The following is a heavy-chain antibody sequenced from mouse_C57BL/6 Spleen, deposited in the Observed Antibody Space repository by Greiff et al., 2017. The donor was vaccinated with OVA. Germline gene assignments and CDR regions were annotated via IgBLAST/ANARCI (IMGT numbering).Heavy chain of an antibody. D-gene: IGHD1-1*01. CDR3: ARRDYYGSSDRGYAMDY. CDR2: INPNNGGT. CDR1: GFTFTDYY. V-gene: IGHV1-26*01. J-gene: IGHJ4*01. Sequence: VQLQQSGPELVKPGASVKISCKASGFTFTDYYMNWVKQSHGKSLEWIGDINPNNGGTSYHQKFKGKATLTVDKSSSTAYMELRSLTAEDSADYYCARRDYYGSSDRGYAMDYWGQGASVTVSS.